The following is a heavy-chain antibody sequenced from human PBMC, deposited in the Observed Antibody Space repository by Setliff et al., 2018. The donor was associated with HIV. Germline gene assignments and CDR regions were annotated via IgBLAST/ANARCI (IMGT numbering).Heavy chain of an antibody. V-gene: IGHV1-2*02. CDR1: GYTFTGYY. Sequence: GASVKVSCKASGYTFTGYYMHWVRQAPGQGLEWMGWINPNSGGTNYAQKFQGRVTMTRDPSISTAYMELSRLRSDDTAVYYCARGSLLGYFDWLFPDWGQGTLVTVSS. CDR3: ARGSLLGYFDWLFPD. J-gene: IGHJ4*02. D-gene: IGHD3-9*01. CDR2: INPNSGGT.